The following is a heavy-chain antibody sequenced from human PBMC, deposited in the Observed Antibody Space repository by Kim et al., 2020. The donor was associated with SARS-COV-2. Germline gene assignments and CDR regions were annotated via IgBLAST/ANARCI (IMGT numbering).Heavy chain of an antibody. D-gene: IGHD3-3*01. CDR2: ISTDSGVT. CDR3: ARMEEEGFAIFGVYSMDV. Sequence: ASVKVSCKASGYMFTTYGLSWVRQAPGQGLEWRGWISTDSGVTKYVPKFQGRLTMTKDTSTSTAFMELKSLRSEDTAVYYCARMEEEGFAIFGVYSMDV. J-gene: IGHJ6*03. V-gene: IGHV1-18*01. CDR1: GYMFTTYG.